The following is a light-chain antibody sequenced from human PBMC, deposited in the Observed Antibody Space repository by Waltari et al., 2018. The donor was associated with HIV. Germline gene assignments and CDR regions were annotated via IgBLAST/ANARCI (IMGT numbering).Light chain of an antibody. CDR1: QNIYSF. J-gene: IGKJ1*01. Sequence: DIQMTQSPSSLSASLGDRVTITCRASQNIYSFLNWYHQQPGKAPKLLIYAASRLPSGVPSRFSGSGSGTDFTLTITNLQPEDFATYYCLHDYSYSWTFGQGTKVEIK. V-gene: IGKV1-39*01. CDR3: LHDYSYSWT. CDR2: AAS.